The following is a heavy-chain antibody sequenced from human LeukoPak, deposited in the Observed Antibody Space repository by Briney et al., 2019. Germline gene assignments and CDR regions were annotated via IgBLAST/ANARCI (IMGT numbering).Heavy chain of an antibody. CDR1: GYTFTSYG. J-gene: IGHJ6*02. Sequence: GASVKVSCKASGYTFTSYGISWVRQAPGQGLEWMGWISAYNGNTNYAQKLQGRVTMTTDTSTSTAYMELRSLRSDDTAVYYCARRGIAARPDCYYGMDVWGQGTTVTVSS. CDR2: ISAYNGNT. CDR3: ARRGIAARPDCYYGMDV. D-gene: IGHD6-6*01. V-gene: IGHV1-18*01.